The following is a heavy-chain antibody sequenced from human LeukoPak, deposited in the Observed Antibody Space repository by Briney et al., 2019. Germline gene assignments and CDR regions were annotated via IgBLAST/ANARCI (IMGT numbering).Heavy chain of an antibody. J-gene: IGHJ4*02. CDR1: GFTFDDYT. Sequence: GGSLRLSCAASGFTFDDYTMHWVRQAPGKGLEWVSLISWDGGSTYYADSVKGRFTISRDNSKNSLYLQMNSLRTEDTAVYYCAKGYSSSEYSSGWSIDYWGQGTLVTVSS. D-gene: IGHD6-19*01. CDR3: AKGYSSSEYSSGWSIDY. V-gene: IGHV3-43*01. CDR2: ISWDGGST.